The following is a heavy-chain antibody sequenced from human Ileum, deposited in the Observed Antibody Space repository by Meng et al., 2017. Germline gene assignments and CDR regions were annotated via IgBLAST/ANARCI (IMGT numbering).Heavy chain of an antibody. Sequence: QGGAGSLNRSGTLYLTCAGYGGSLIGYTWSWIRQPPGKGLEWIGEINHSGSTNYNPSLKSRVTISVDTSKNQFSLKLSSVTAADTAVYYCARGGHDSSGYYSFDYWGQGTLVTVSS. CDR1: GGSLIGYT. CDR3: ARGGHDSSGYYSFDY. J-gene: IGHJ4*02. V-gene: IGHV4-34*01. D-gene: IGHD3-22*01. CDR2: INHSGST.